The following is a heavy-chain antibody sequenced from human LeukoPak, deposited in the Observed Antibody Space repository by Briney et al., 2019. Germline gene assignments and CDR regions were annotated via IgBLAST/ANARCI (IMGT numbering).Heavy chain of an antibody. J-gene: IGHJ4*02. V-gene: IGHV3-64*01. D-gene: IGHD1-26*01. CDR1: GFTFSSYA. CDR2: ISSSGGST. Sequence: GGSLRLSCAASGFTFSSYAMHWVRQAPGKGLEYVSAISSSGGSTYYANSVKGRFTISRDNSKNTLYLQMGSLRAEDMAVYYCAREGATLRPFDYWGQGTLVTVSS. CDR3: AREGATLRPFDY.